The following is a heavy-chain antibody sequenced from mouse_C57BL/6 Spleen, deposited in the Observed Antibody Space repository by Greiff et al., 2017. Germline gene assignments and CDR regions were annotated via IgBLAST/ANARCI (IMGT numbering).Heavy chain of an antibody. CDR3: ARGGYDGDDFDD. CDR1: GYSITSGYD. D-gene: IGHD2-2*01. J-gene: IGHJ2*01. Sequence: EVQLVESGPGLVKPSQSLSITCTVSGYSITSGYDRHWIRHFPGNKLEWMGYISYSGSTNYNASLKSRISLTHDTSTNNSFLKLNSVTTEDTATYYCARGGYDGDDFDDWGQGTTLTVAS. CDR2: ISYSGST. V-gene: IGHV3-1*01.